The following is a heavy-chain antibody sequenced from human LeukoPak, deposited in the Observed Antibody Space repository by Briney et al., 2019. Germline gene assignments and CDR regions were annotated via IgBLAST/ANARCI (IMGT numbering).Heavy chain of an antibody. CDR2: INHSGST. J-gene: IGHJ6*04. D-gene: IGHD5-18*01. CDR1: GGSFSGYY. CDR3: ARMPNKSNTPSCGMDV. V-gene: IGHV4-34*01. Sequence: PSETLSLTCAVYGGSFSGYYWSWIRQPPGKGLEWIGEINHSGSTNYNPSLKSRVTISVDTSKNQFSLKLSSVTAADTAVYYCARMPNKSNTPSCGMDVWGKGTTVTVSS.